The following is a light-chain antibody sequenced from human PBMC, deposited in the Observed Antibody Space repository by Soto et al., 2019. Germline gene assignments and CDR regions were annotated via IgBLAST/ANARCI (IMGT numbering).Light chain of an antibody. CDR2: DVS. V-gene: IGLV2-14*01. CDR1: SSDVGAYNS. Sequence: QSVLTQPASVSGSPGQSITISCTGTSSDVGAYNSVAWYQHNPSKAPKLMIYDVSNRPSGVSSRFSGSKSANTASLSISGLQADDEADYYCSSYTSSSTLVFGTGTKLTVL. CDR3: SSYTSSSTLV. J-gene: IGLJ1*01.